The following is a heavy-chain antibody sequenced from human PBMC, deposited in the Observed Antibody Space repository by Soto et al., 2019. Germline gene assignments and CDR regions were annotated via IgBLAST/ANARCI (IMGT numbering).Heavy chain of an antibody. CDR3: AKDYSTVTTDPLSVVLFDY. CDR1: GFTFSSYA. J-gene: IGHJ4*02. Sequence: LRLSFAASGFTFSSYAMSWVRQAPGKGLEWVSIITSDGRTYYADSAKGRFTISRDNSKNTVYLQMNSLRAEDTAVYYCAKDYSTVTTDPLSVVLFDYWGQGALVTVSS. CDR2: ITSDGRT. D-gene: IGHD4-17*01. V-gene: IGHV3-23*01.